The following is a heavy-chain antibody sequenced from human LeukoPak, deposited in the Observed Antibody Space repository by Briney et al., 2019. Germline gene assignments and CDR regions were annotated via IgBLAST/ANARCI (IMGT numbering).Heavy chain of an antibody. CDR3: ARSGGDAIRPFDY. V-gene: IGHV1-46*01. D-gene: IGHD2-21*02. J-gene: IGHJ4*02. CDR1: GYTFISYF. CDR2: INPSGGST. Sequence: ASVTVSCTASGYTFISYFIHWVRQAPGQGLEWKGIINPSGGSTRYAQKFQGRVTMTRDTSTSTVYMEMSSLRSEDTAVYYCARSGGDAIRPFDYWGQGTLVTVSS.